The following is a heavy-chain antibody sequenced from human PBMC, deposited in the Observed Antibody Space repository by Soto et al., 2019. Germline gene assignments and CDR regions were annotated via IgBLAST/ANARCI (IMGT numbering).Heavy chain of an antibody. CDR1: GFTFSTYV. CDR2: ISYDGSKK. Sequence: GGSLRLSCAASGFTFSTYVMHWVRQAPGKGLEWVAVISYDGSKKYYADSVKGRFTISRDNSKNTLYLQMNSLRAEDTAVYHCARELEYSYGYLHSCGQGTLVTVSS. V-gene: IGHV3-30-3*01. D-gene: IGHD5-18*01. CDR3: ARELEYSYGYLHS. J-gene: IGHJ4*02.